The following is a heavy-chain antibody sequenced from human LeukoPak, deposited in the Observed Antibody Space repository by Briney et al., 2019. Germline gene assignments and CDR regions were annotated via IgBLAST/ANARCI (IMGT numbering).Heavy chain of an antibody. CDR1: GGSFSNYY. CDR3: ARQPPQYYGMDV. J-gene: IGHJ6*02. V-gene: IGHV4-4*07. CDR2: IYTSGST. Sequence: SETLSLTCTVSGGSFSNYYWSWIRQPAGKGLEWIGRIYTSGSTNYNPSVKSRVTMSVDTSNNQFSLKLTSVTAAHTAVYYCARQPPQYYGMDVWGQGTTVTVSS. D-gene: IGHD1-14*01.